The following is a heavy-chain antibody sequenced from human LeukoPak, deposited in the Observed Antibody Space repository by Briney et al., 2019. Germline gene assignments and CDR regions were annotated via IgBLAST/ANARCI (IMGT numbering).Heavy chain of an antibody. CDR3: ARLATNWHGGVGNWFDP. CDR2: INLGDSHT. V-gene: IGHV5-51*01. J-gene: IGHJ5*02. Sequence: GESLKISCKGSGYSFTSYWIGWVRQMPGKGLEWMGIINLGDSHTRYSPSFQGQVTISADKSISTAYLQWSSLKASDTAMYYCARLATNWHGGVGNWFDPWGQGTLVTVSS. D-gene: IGHD1-1*01. CDR1: GYSFTSYW.